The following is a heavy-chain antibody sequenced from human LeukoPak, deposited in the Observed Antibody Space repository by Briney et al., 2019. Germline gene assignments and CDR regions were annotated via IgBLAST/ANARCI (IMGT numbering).Heavy chain of an antibody. J-gene: IGHJ4*02. D-gene: IGHD7-27*01. CDR2: ISGSCGST. Sequence: GGSLRLSCAASGFTFSSYAMSWVRQAPGKGLEWVSAISGSCGSTYYADSVKGRFTISRDNSKNTLYLQMNSLRAEDTAVYYCAKDPTNWGRDGALDYWGQGTLVTVSS. V-gene: IGHV3-23*01. CDR3: AKDPTNWGRDGALDY. CDR1: GFTFSSYA.